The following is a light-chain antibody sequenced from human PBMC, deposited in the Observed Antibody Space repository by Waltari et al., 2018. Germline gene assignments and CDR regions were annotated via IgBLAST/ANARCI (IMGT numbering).Light chain of an antibody. Sequence: WYQQQPGRAPRLIIRNVSERPSGVPHLFSGSKSGNTASLTISSLRSEDESLYFCSSFTTGSTGLFGGGTKLTVL. CDR3: SSFTTGSTGL. J-gene: IGLJ2*01. CDR2: NVS. V-gene: IGLV2-14*03.